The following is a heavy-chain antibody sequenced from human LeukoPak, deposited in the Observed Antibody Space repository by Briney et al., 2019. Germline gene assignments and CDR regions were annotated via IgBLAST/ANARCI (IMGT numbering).Heavy chain of an antibody. CDR1: GFTFSSYA. Sequence: PGGSLRLSCAASGFTFSSYAMSWVRQAPGKGLEWVSSISSSSSYIYYADSVKGRFTISRDNAKNSLYLQMNSLRAEDTAVYYCARESMVRGVIIFDYWGQGTLVTVSS. J-gene: IGHJ4*02. V-gene: IGHV3-21*01. CDR3: ARESMVRGVIIFDY. CDR2: ISSSSSYI. D-gene: IGHD3-10*01.